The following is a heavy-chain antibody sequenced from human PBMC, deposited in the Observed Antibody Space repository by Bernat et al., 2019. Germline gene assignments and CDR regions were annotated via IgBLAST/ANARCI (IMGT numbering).Heavy chain of an antibody. D-gene: IGHD6-13*01. J-gene: IGHJ4*02. CDR2: ISGSGGST. V-gene: IGHV3-23*04. CDR1: GFTFSSYA. CDR3: AKGSLIAVDGNDY. Sequence: EVQLVESGGGLIQPGGSLRLSCAASGFTFSSYAMSWVRQAPGKGLEWVSAISGSGGSTYYADSVKGRFTISRDNSKNTLYLQINSLRAEDTAVYFCAKGSLIAVDGNDYWGQGTLVTVSS.